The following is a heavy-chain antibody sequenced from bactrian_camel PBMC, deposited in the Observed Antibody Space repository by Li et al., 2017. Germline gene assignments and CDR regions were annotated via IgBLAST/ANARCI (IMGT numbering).Heavy chain of an antibody. Sequence: GGSVQVGGSLRLSCVASGDTVGRYCMGWFRQKPDKEREAVAAIYQGDGGTYYPDSVKGRFTISQDNAWSTLYLQMNSLKPEDTAMYYCAAIKGWVSAGRRLRGDIYNHWGQGTQVTVS. CDR2: IYQGDGGT. J-gene: IGHJ4*01. D-gene: IGHD3*01. CDR1: GDTVGRYC. CDR3: AAIKGWVSAGRRLRGDIYNH. V-gene: IGHV3S25*01.